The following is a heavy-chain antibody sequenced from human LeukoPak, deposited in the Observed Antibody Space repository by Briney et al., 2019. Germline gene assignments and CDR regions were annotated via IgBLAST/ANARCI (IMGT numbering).Heavy chain of an antibody. CDR3: ARVYDSSGYYYSFYGMDV. V-gene: IGHV1-69*13. J-gene: IGHJ6*02. CDR1: GGTFSSYA. CDR2: IIPIFGTA. D-gene: IGHD3-22*01. Sequence: ASVEVSCKASGGTFSSYAISWVRQAPGQGLEWMGGIIPIFGTANYAQKFQGRVTITADESTSTAYMELSSLRSEDTAVYYCARVYDSSGYYYSFYGMDVWGQGTTVTVSS.